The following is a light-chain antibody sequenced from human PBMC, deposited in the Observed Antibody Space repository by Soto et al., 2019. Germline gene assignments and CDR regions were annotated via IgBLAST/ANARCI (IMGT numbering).Light chain of an antibody. V-gene: IGKV3-20*01. Sequence: EIVWTQSPGTLSLSPGERATLSCRTSQSISSNYLAWCQQKPGQAPRLLIYAASSRATGIPDRFSGSGSGTDFTLTISRLEPEDFAVYYCQQYGNSPWTFGQGTKVEI. CDR1: QSISSNY. J-gene: IGKJ1*01. CDR2: AAS. CDR3: QQYGNSPWT.